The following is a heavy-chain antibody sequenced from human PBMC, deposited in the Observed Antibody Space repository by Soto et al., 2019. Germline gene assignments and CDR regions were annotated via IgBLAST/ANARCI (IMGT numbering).Heavy chain of an antibody. J-gene: IGHJ5*02. CDR3: AREDDSSGHYSWFDP. CDR2: FVPLFGSA. CDR1: GGTFSSYT. D-gene: IGHD3-22*01. V-gene: IGHV1-69*01. Sequence: QVQLVQSGAEVKKPGSSVKVSCRASGGTFSSYTIVWVRQAPGQGLEWMGGFVPLFGSANIAQKFQGRVRITADASTSTAYMELSSLTSEDSATYYCAREDDSSGHYSWFDPWGQGTLVTVSS.